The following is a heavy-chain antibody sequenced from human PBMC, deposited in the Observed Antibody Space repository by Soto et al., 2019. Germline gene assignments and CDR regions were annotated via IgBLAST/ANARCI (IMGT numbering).Heavy chain of an antibody. J-gene: IGHJ6*02. CDR2: IIPIIGES. D-gene: IGHD1-1*01. CDR1: GGTFRNYA. CDR3: ARPRPRGTERSHFYYYGMDA. V-gene: IGHV1-69*19. Sequence: QVQLVQSGAEVKKPGSSVNVSCKASGGTFRNYAISWVRQAPGQGLEWMGGIIPIIGESNYAQKFQGRVTITADESTSTAYMESSSLRSEDTAVYYCARPRPRGTERSHFYYYGMDAWGQGTTVTVSS.